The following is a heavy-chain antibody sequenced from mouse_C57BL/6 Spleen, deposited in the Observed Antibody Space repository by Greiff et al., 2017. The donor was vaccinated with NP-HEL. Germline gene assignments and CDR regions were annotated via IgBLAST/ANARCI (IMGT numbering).Heavy chain of an antibody. V-gene: IGHV1-54*01. J-gene: IGHJ2*01. CDR2: INPGRGGT. CDR1: GYAFTNYL. D-gene: IGHD2-4*01. CDR3: ARKFDDYDGGYDFDY. Sequence: VQLQQSGAELVRPGTSVKVSCKASGYAFTNYLIEWVKQRPGQGLEWIGVINPGRGGTNYNEKIKGKATLTADKSSSTAYMHLSSLTSEDSAVYFCARKFDDYDGGYDFDYWGQGTTLTVSS.